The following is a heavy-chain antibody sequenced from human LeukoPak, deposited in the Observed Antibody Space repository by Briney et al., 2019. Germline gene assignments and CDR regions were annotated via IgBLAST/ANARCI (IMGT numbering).Heavy chain of an antibody. V-gene: IGHV1-69*13. CDR1: GGTFSSYA. J-gene: IGHJ4*02. CDR3: ARGVTYYDYVWGSLYYFDY. CDR2: IIPIFGTA. Sequence: ASVKVSCKASGGTFSSYAISWVRQAPGQGLEWMGGIIPIFGTANYAQKFQGRVTITADESTSTAYMELSSLRSEDTAVYYCARGVTYYDYVWGSLYYFDYWGQGTLVTVSS. D-gene: IGHD3-16*01.